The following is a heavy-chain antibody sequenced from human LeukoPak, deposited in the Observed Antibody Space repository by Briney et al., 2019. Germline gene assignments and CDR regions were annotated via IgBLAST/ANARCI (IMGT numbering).Heavy chain of an antibody. Sequence: ASVKVSCKASGYTFTDYYMHWVRQAPGQGLEWMGWMNPDRGGTNYAQKFQGRVTMTRDTSISTAYMELSRLRSDDTAVYYCARSTYSSGWYVSAYWGQGTLITVSS. D-gene: IGHD6-19*01. V-gene: IGHV1-2*02. J-gene: IGHJ4*02. CDR2: MNPDRGGT. CDR3: ARSTYSSGWYVSAY. CDR1: GYTFTDYY.